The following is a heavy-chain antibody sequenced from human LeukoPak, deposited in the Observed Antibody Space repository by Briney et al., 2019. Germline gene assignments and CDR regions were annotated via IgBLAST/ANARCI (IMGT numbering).Heavy chain of an antibody. CDR1: GFTFSNYW. Sequence: GGSLRLSCVASGFTFSNYWMSWVRQAPGKGLEWVANIQKDGSEKHYVAAVEGRFTISRDNAENSLFLQLNSLRADDTAVYYCVRLWDSSGFFGYWGQRALVTVSS. CDR3: VRLWDSSGFFGY. J-gene: IGHJ4*02. D-gene: IGHD3-22*01. CDR2: IQKDGSEK. V-gene: IGHV3-7*01.